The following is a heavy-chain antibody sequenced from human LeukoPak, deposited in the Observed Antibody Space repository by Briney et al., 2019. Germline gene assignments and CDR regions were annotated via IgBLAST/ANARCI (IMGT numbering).Heavy chain of an antibody. Sequence: AMIWVRQAPGKGLEWVSTITTSGGSTSFADSVKGRFTISRDNSKNTLYLQMNSLRAEDTAIYYCAKDRHLAIWGQGTMVTVSS. CDR1: A. CDR3: AKDRHLAI. J-gene: IGHJ3*02. CDR2: ITTSGGST. V-gene: IGHV3-23*01.